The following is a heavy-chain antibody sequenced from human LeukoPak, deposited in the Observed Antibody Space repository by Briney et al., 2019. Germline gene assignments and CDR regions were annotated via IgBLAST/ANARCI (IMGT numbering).Heavy chain of an antibody. V-gene: IGHV1-18*01. CDR2: ISAYNGNT. J-gene: IGHJ4*02. D-gene: IGHD5-12*01. CDR3: ARVIEDIVATIGQDY. Sequence: ASVKVSCKASGYTLTSYGISWVRQAPGQGLGWVGWISAYNGNTNYAQKPQGRVTMTTDTPTSTAYMELRSLRSDDTAVYYCARVIEDIVATIGQDYWGQGTLVTVSS. CDR1: GYTLTSYG.